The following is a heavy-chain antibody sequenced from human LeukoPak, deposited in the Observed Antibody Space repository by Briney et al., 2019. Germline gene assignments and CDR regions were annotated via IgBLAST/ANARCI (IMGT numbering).Heavy chain of an antibody. D-gene: IGHD3-10*01. CDR1: GGSFSGYY. J-gene: IGHJ6*02. CDR3: ARDGGPLNYYGPGSPSYYYGMDV. CDR2: INHSGST. Sequence: KPSETLSLTCAVYGGSFSGYYWSWIRQPPGKGLEWIGEINHSGSTNYNPSLKSRVTISVDTSKNQFSLKLSSVTAADTAVYYCARDGGPLNYYGPGSPSYYYGMDVWGQGTTVTVSS. V-gene: IGHV4-34*01.